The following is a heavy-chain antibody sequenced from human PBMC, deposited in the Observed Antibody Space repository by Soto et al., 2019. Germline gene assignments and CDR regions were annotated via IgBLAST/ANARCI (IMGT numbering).Heavy chain of an antibody. V-gene: IGHV5-10-1*01. Sequence: GESLKISCKGSGYSFTSYWISWVRQMPGKGLEWMGRIGPSDSYTNYSPSFQGHVTIAADKPISTAYLQWSSLKASDTAMYYCARQTASWTTATTGYYYGMDVWGQGTTVTVSS. CDR1: GYSFTSYW. D-gene: IGHD4-4*01. J-gene: IGHJ6*02. CDR3: ARQTASWTTATTGYYYGMDV. CDR2: IGPSDSYT.